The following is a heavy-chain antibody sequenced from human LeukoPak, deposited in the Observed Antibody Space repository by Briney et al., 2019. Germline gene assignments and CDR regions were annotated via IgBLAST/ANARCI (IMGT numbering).Heavy chain of an antibody. V-gene: IGHV3-30*02. Sequence: GGSLRLSCAASGFTFSSYDMHWVRQAPGKGLEWVAFIRFDGSNKYYADSVKGRFTISRDNSKKTLYLQMNSLRAEDTAVYYCAKDRISTVTTLTLSYNWFDPWGLGTLVTVSS. D-gene: IGHD4-17*01. J-gene: IGHJ5*02. CDR1: GFTFSSYD. CDR2: IRFDGSNK. CDR3: AKDRISTVTTLTLSYNWFDP.